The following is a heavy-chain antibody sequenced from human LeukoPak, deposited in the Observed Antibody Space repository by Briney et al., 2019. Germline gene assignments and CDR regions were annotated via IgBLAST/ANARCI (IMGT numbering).Heavy chain of an antibody. Sequence: GGSLRLSCAASGSTFSSYAMHWVRQAPGKGLEWVAVISYDGSNKYYADSVKGRFTISRDNSKNTLYLQMNSLRAEDTAVYYCARSPTVTTPRLYYYYGMDVWGQGTTVTVSS. J-gene: IGHJ6*02. CDR3: ARSPTVTTPRLYYYYGMDV. D-gene: IGHD4-17*01. CDR1: GSTFSSYA. V-gene: IGHV3-30-3*01. CDR2: ISYDGSNK.